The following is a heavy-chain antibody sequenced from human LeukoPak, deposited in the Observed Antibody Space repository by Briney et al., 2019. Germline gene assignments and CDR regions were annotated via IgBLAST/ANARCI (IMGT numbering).Heavy chain of an antibody. D-gene: IGHD5-18*01. CDR3: ARGLGYSYGYTPVYFDY. Sequence: SETLSLTCAVYGGSFSGYYWSWIRQPPGKGLEWIGEINHSGSTNYNPSLKSRVTISADTSKNQFSLKLSSVTAADTAVYYCARGLGYSYGYTPVYFDYWGQGTLVTVSS. CDR2: INHSGST. V-gene: IGHV4-34*01. J-gene: IGHJ4*02. CDR1: GGSFSGYY.